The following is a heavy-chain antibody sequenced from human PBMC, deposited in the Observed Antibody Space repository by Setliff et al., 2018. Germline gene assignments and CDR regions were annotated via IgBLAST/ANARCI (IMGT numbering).Heavy chain of an antibody. CDR1: GFVFSTYD. Sequence: GGSLRLSCAASGFVFSTYDMNWVRQAPGKGLEWVSSISHSNTYIYYADSVMGRFTISRDNARNSLYLQMNRLRPEDTAVYYCARGGCSATSCLDYWGQGILVTVSS. V-gene: IGHV3-21*06. CDR3: ARGGCSATSCLDY. D-gene: IGHD2-2*01. CDR2: ISHSNTYI. J-gene: IGHJ4*02.